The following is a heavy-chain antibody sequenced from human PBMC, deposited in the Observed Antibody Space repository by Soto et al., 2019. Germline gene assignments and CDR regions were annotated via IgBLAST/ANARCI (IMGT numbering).Heavy chain of an antibody. CDR1: GYTFTSYY. CDR3: ARDDFMSSSTEIYYGMDV. CDR2: INPSGGST. V-gene: IGHV1-46*01. J-gene: IGHJ6*02. D-gene: IGHD6-6*01. Sequence: QVQLVQSGAEVKKPGASVKVSCKASGYTFTSYYMHWVRQAPGQELEWMGIINPSGGSTSYAQKFQGRVTMTRDTSTSTVYMELSSLRSEDTAVYYCARDDFMSSSTEIYYGMDVWGQGTTVTFSS.